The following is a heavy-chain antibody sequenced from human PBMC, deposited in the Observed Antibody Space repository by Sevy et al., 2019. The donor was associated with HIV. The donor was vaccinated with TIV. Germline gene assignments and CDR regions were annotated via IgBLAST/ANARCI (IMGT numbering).Heavy chain of an antibody. CDR1: GGSISSYY. J-gene: IGHJ4*02. CDR2: IYYSGST. Sequence: SQTLSLTCTVSGGSISSYYWSWIRQPPGKGLEWIGYIYYSGSTNYNPSLKSRVTISVDTSKNQFSLKLSSVTAADTAVYYCARETGYCSGWYRAYYFDYWGQGTLVTVSS. D-gene: IGHD6-19*01. V-gene: IGHV4-59*01. CDR3: ARETGYCSGWYRAYYFDY.